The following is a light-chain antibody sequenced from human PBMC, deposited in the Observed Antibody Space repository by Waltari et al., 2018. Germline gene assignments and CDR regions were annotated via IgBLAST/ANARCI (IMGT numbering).Light chain of an antibody. CDR3: QVWDSSSDHRV. V-gene: IGLV3-21*02. CDR2: DDS. J-gene: IGLJ3*02. CDR1: NIGSNS. Sequence: SYVLPQPPSVSVAPGPTARITCGGNNIGSNSVHWYQQQPGQAPVLVVYDDSDRPSGIPERFSGSNSGNTATLTISRVEAGDEADYYCQVWDSSSDHRVFGGGTKLTVL.